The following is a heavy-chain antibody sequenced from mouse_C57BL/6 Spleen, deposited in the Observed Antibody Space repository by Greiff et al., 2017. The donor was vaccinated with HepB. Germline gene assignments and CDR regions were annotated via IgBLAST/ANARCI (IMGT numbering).Heavy chain of an antibody. V-gene: IGHV7-1*01. Sequence: EVHLVESGGGLVQSGRSLRLSCATSGFTFSDFYMEWVRQAPGKGLEWIAASRNKANDYTTEYSASVKGRFIVSRDTSQSILYLQMNALRAEDTAIYYCARDLPMDYWGQGTSVTVSS. CDR3: ARDLPMDY. CDR1: GFTFSDFY. CDR2: SRNKANDYTT. J-gene: IGHJ4*01.